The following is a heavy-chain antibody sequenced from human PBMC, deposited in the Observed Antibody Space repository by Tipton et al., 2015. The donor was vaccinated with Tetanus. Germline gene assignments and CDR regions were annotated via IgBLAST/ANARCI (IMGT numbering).Heavy chain of an antibody. CDR2: IYYSGST. J-gene: IGHJ4*02. CDR1: GGSISSGDYY. Sequence: TLSLTCTVSGGSISSGDYYWSWIRQPPGKGLEWIGYIYYSGSTYYNPSLKSRVTISVDTSKNQFSLKLSSVTAADTAVYYCARIIQYDFWSGYAVDYWGQGTLVTVSS. D-gene: IGHD3-3*01. V-gene: IGHV4-30-4*01. CDR3: ARIIQYDFWSGYAVDY.